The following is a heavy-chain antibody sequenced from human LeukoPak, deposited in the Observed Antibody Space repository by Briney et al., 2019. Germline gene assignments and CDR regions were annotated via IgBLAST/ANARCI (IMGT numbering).Heavy chain of an antibody. CDR3: ARDLDWILFDY. J-gene: IGHJ4*02. D-gene: IGHD3-9*01. CDR2: VRPEGTTT. V-gene: IGHV3-74*03. Sequence: PEGSLRLSRAASGFTFSTYWMHWVRQAPGKGLVWVSRVRPEGTTTAYADSVKGRFTISRDNAKNTLFLQMNSLSAEDTAVYYCARDLDWILFDYWGQGTLVTVSS. CDR1: GFTFSTYW.